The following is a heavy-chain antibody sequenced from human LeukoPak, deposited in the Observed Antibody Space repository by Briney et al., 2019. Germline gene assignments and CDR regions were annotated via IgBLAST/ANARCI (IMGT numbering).Heavy chain of an antibody. CDR2: ISSSSSYI. V-gene: IGHV3-21*03. Sequence: PGGSLRLSCAASGFTFSSYSMNWVHQAPGKGLEWVSSISSSSSYIYHADSVKGRFTISRDNSKNTLHLQMNSLRPDDTALYYCARDSDTTGPPSWYFDLWGRGTLVTVSS. D-gene: IGHD2/OR15-2a*01. CDR1: GFTFSSYS. CDR3: ARDSDTTGPPSWYFDL. J-gene: IGHJ2*01.